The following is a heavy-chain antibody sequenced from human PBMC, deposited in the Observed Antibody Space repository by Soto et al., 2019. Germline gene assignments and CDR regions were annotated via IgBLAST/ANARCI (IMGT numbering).Heavy chain of an antibody. D-gene: IGHD5-12*01. CDR3: ARDPGIVATNFDY. V-gene: IGHV6-1*01. J-gene: IGHJ4*02. Sequence: PSQTLSLTCAISGDSVSSNRASWNWIRQSPSRGLEWLGRAYYRSQWYYDSAVSVRSRITVIPDTSRNQFSLQLSSVTPEDTAVYFCARDPGIVATNFDYWGRGTLVTVSS. CDR1: GDSVSSNRAS. CDR2: AYYRSQWYY.